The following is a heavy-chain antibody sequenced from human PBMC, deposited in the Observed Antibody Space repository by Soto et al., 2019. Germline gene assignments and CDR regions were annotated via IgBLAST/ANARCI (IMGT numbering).Heavy chain of an antibody. Sequence: XVCLQLSFAASGVTVRSSAVSWVRLAPGKGLEWVSGITGSGAITYYTDSVKGRFTISRDNSKNTLYLQMHSLRAEDTAVYYCARDVWETTSMYYGLDVWGLGTTVTVSS. CDR3: ARDVWETTSMYYGLDV. V-gene: IGHV3-23*01. CDR2: ITGSGAIT. J-gene: IGHJ6*02. CDR1: GVTVRSSA. D-gene: IGHD1-26*01.